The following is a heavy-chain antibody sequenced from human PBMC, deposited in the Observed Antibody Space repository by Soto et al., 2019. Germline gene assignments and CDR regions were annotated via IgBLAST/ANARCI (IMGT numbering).Heavy chain of an antibody. J-gene: IGHJ6*02. CDR3: ARQGSWPYYYYGLDV. CDR1: GYTFTTSG. V-gene: IGHV1-18*01. Sequence: GPEVRKPGASVKVSCEASGYTFTTSGISWVRQVPGQGLEWMGWISTYNGDTNSAQNFQGRVLMTADTSTGTAYMELMSLKSDDTAVYYCARQGSWPYYYYGLDVWGQGTTVTVSS. CDR2: ISTYNGDT. D-gene: IGHD1-26*01.